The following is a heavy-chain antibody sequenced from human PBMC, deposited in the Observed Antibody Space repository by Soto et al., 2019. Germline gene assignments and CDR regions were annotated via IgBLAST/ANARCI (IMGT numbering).Heavy chain of an antibody. CDR1: GYTFTSYG. D-gene: IGHD1-1*01. Sequence: QVHLVQSGAEVKKPGASVKVSCKGSGYTFTSYGITWVRQAPGQGLEWMGWISAHNGNTDYAQKLQGRVTVTRDTSTRTAYMELMGLRSDDTVVYYCARGRYGDYWGQGALVTVSS. CDR3: ARGRYGDY. CDR2: ISAHNGNT. V-gene: IGHV1-18*01. J-gene: IGHJ4*02.